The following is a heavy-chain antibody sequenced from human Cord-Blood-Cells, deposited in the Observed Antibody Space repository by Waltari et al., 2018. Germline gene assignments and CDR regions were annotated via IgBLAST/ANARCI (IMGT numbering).Heavy chain of an antibody. D-gene: IGHD1-1*01. V-gene: IGHV3-9*01. CDR1: GFTFDDYA. CDR3: AKDNFAFDI. Sequence: EVQLVESGGGLVQPGRSLGLSCAASGFTFDDYAMHWVRQAPGKGLEWVSGISWNSGSIGYADSVKGRFTISRDNAKNSLYLQMNSLRAEDTALYYCAKDNFAFDIWGQGTMVTVSS. CDR2: ISWNSGSI. J-gene: IGHJ3*02.